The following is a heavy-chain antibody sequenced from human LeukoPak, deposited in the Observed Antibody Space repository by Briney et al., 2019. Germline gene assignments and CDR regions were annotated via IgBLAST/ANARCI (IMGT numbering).Heavy chain of an antibody. CDR3: ANLETITGRGSGY. D-gene: IGHD5-24*01. V-gene: IGHV3-23*01. CDR1: GFTFSTYA. CDR2: ISGSGGTT. J-gene: IGHJ4*02. Sequence: GGSLRLSCAASGFTFSTYALTWVRQAPGKGLEWVSSISGSGGTTYYADSVEGRFAISRDNSKNTLYLQMNSLRDEDTAIYYCANLETITGRGSGYWGQGTLITVSS.